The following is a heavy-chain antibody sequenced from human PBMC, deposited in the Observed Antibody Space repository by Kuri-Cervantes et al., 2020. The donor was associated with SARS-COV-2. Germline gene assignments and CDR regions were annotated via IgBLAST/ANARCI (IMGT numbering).Heavy chain of an antibody. Sequence: SETLSLTCTVSSGSIRSDYWSWIRQPPGKGLEWLGYIHYTGSTNYSPSLQSRVTISVNTSKKQFSLRLNSVTAADTAVYYCARSPYDFWSGYYTGYYYYYGMDIWGQGTTVTVSS. CDR1: SGSIRSDY. CDR3: ARSPYDFWSGYYTGYYYYYGMDI. CDR2: IHYTGST. J-gene: IGHJ6*02. D-gene: IGHD3-3*01. V-gene: IGHV4-59*01.